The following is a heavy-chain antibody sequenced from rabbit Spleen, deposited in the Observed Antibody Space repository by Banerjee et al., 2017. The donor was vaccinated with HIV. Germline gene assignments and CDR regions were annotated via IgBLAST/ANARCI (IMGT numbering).Heavy chain of an antibody. Sequence: QEQLEESGGDLVKPGASLTLTCIASGVSFSGNSYMCWVRQAPGKGLEWIACIDTGGSGFTYVATWAKGRFTISKTSSTTVTLQMTSLTAADTATYFCARDTSSSFSSYGMDLWGQGTLVTVS. CDR2: IDTGGSGFT. J-gene: IGHJ6*01. CDR1: GVSFSGNSY. D-gene: IGHD1-1*01. V-gene: IGHV1S45*01. CDR3: ARDTSSSFSSYGMDL.